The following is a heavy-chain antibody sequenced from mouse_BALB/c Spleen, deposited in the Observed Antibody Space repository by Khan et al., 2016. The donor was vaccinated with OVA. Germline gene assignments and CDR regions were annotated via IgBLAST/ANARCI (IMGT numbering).Heavy chain of an antibody. V-gene: IGHV14-1*02. CDR1: DFNIKDYY. CDR2: IDPENGET. CDR3: ARSGYSAWFAY. Sequence: VPLKQSGAELVRPGALVKLSCKASDFNIKDYYMHWVKQRPEQGLEWIGWIDPENGETVYDPKFQGKAIMTADTSSNTAYLQLSSLTSEDTAVYYCARSGYSAWFAYWGQGTLVTVSA. J-gene: IGHJ3*01.